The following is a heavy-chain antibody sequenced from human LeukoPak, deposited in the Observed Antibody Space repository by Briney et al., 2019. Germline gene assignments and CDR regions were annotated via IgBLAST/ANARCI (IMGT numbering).Heavy chain of an antibody. CDR3: AKDARILTGYYYYMDV. Sequence: PGGSLRLSCAASGFTFSSYGMHWVRQAPGKGLEWVAFIRYDGSNKYYADSVKGRFTISRDNSKNTLYLQMNSLRAEDTAVYYCAKDARILTGYYYYMDVWGKGTTVTISS. CDR1: GFTFSSYG. D-gene: IGHD3-9*01. CDR2: IRYDGSNK. J-gene: IGHJ6*03. V-gene: IGHV3-30*02.